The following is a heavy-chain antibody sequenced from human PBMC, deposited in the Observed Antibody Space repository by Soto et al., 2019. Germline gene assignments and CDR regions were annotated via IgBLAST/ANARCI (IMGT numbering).Heavy chain of an antibody. CDR1: GFTFSSYA. Sequence: QVQLVESGGGVVQPGRSLRLSCAASGFTFSSYAMHWLRQAPGKGLEWVAVISYDGSNKYYADSVKGRFTISRDNSKNTLYLQMNSLRAEDTAVYYCARDLGGYSYGYVVDYYGMDVWGQGTTVTVSS. CDR2: ISYDGSNK. CDR3: ARDLGGYSYGYVVDYYGMDV. V-gene: IGHV3-30-3*01. J-gene: IGHJ6*02. D-gene: IGHD5-18*01.